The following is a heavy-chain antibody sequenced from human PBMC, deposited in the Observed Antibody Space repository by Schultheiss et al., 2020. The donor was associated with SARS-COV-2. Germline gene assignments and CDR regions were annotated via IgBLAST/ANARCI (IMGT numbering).Heavy chain of an antibody. V-gene: IGHV3-21*01. CDR3: AREGGAYCGGDCYFGPPVY. Sequence: GGSLRLSCAASGFTFSYFNMNWVRQAPGKGLEWVSSISSSSSYIYYADSVKGRFTISRDNAKNSLYLQMNSLRAEDTAVYYCAREGGAYCGGDCYFGPPVYWGQGTLVTVSS. D-gene: IGHD2-21*02. J-gene: IGHJ4*02. CDR1: GFTFSYFN. CDR2: ISSSSSYI.